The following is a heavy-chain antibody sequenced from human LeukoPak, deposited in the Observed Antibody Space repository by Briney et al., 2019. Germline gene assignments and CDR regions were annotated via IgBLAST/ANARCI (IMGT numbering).Heavy chain of an antibody. D-gene: IGHD2-2*01. CDR1: GYTFTGYY. J-gene: IGHJ4*02. CDR3: VRSACSSTSCRYYFDY. Sequence: ASVKVSCKASGYTFTGYYIHWVRQAPGQGLEWMGWINPNRGGTHYAQKFQGRVTLTRDTSISTAYMELSRLRSDDTAVYYCVRSACSSTSCRYYFDYWGQGTLVTVSS. V-gene: IGHV1-2*02. CDR2: INPNRGGT.